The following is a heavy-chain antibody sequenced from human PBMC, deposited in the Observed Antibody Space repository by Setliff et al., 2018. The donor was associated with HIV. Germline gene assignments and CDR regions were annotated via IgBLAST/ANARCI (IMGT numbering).Heavy chain of an antibody. CDR2: VNRDGSST. CDR3: VRSDRGGVDY. J-gene: IGHJ4*02. D-gene: IGHD3-22*01. V-gene: IGHV3-74*01. CDR1: GFTFSSYD. Sequence: GGSLRLSCAASGFTFSSYDMNWVRQAPGKGLVWVSRVNRDGSSTTYADSVKDRFTISRDNAKNTLYLQVNSLRAEDTAVYYCVRSDRGGVDYWGQGTLVTVSS.